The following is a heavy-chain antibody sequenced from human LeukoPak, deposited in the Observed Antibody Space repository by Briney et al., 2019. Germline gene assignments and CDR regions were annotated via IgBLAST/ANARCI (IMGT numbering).Heavy chain of an antibody. CDR1: GFTFSGYA. D-gene: IGHD3-10*01. CDR2: ISGSGGST. J-gene: IGHJ3*02. CDR3: ATSITMVRGVIITYWAFDI. V-gene: IGHV3-23*01. Sequence: SGGSLRLSCAASGFTFSGYAMSWVRQAPGKGLEWVSAISGSGGSTYYADSVKGRFTISRDNSKNTLYLQMNSLRAEDTAVYYCATSITMVRGVIITYWAFDIWGQGTMVTVSS.